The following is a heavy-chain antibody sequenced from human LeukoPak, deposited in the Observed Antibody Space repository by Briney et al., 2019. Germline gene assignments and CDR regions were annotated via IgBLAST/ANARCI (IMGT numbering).Heavy chain of an antibody. CDR3: AREDYGDYCLDY. D-gene: IGHD4-17*01. Sequence: ASVKVSCKASGYTFTSYAMHWVRQAPGQRLEWMGWINAGNGNTKYSQKFQGRVTITRDTSASTAYMELSSLRSEDTAVYYCAREDYGDYCLDYWGQGTLVTVSP. CDR2: INAGNGNT. J-gene: IGHJ4*02. V-gene: IGHV1-3*01. CDR1: GYTFTSYA.